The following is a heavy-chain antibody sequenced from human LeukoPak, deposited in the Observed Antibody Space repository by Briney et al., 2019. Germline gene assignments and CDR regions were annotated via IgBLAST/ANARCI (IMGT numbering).Heavy chain of an antibody. D-gene: IGHD1-26*01. V-gene: IGHV3-21*01. CDR1: GFTFSSYG. CDR3: ARSPGRYPDY. CDR2: ISSSSSYI. Sequence: PGGSLRLSCAASGFTFSSYGMNWVRQAPGKGLEWVSSISSSSSYIYYADSVKGRFTISRDNAKNSLYLQMNSLRAEDTAVYYCARSPGRYPDYWGQGTLVTVSS. J-gene: IGHJ4*02.